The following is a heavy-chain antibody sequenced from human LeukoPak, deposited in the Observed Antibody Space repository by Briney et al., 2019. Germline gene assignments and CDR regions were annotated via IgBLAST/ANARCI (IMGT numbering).Heavy chain of an antibody. CDR3: AELGITMIGGV. D-gene: IGHD3-10*02. Sequence: QAGGSLRLSCAASGFIFSNYAMSWVRQAPGKGLEWVSYISSSGSTIYYADSVKGRFTISRDNAKNSLYLQMNSLRAEDTAVYYCAELGITMIGGVWGKGTTVTISS. CDR1: GFIFSNYA. J-gene: IGHJ6*04. CDR2: ISSSGSTI. V-gene: IGHV3-48*03.